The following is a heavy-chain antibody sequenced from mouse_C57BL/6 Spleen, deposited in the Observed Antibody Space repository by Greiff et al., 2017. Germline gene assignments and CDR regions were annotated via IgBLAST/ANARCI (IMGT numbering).Heavy chain of an antibody. CDR1: GYTFTSYG. CDR2: IYPRSGNT. CDR3: ARPRYYGSSYEGIWFAY. V-gene: IGHV1-81*01. J-gene: IGHJ3*01. Sequence: VQLQQSGAELARPGASVKLSCKASGYTFTSYGISWVKQRTGQGLEWIGEIYPRSGNTYYNEKFKGKATLTADKSSSTAYMELRSLTSEDSAVYFCARPRYYGSSYEGIWFAYWGQGTLVTVSA. D-gene: IGHD1-1*01.